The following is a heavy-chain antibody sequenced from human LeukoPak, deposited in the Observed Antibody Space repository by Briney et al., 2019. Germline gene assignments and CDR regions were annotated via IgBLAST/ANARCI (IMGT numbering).Heavy chain of an antibody. CDR2: SHGSWSS. V-gene: IGHV4-4*07. CDR3: ARDGDYDSGVFDV. Sequence: SETLSLTCNVSGVSINIYYWSWLRQTPAKGLEWIGRSHGSWSSNYNPSLKNRVTISIDKSKKSLSLRLTSVTAADTALYFCARDGDYDSGVFDVWGQGTLVTVSS. D-gene: IGHD3-22*01. J-gene: IGHJ4*02. CDR1: GVSINIYY.